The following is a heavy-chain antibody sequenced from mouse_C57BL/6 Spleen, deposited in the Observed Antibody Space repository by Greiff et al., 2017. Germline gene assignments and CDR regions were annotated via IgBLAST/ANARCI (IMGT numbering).Heavy chain of an antibody. D-gene: IGHD1-1*01. CDR1: GFTFSSYG. J-gene: IGHJ2*01. CDR3: AREGTTVVAKDY. CDR2: ISSGGSYT. V-gene: IGHV5-6*01. Sequence: EVHLVESGGDLVKPGGSLKLSCAASGFTFSSYGMSWVRQTPDKRLEWVATISSGGSYTYYPDSVKGRFTISRDNAKNTLYLQLSSLKSEDTAMYYCAREGTTVVAKDYWGQGTTLTVSS.